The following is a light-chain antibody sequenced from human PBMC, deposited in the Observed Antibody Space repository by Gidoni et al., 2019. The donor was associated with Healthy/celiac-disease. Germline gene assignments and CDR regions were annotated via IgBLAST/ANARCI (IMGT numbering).Light chain of an antibody. CDR1: QSVISSY. CDR2: CAS. J-gene: IGKJ4*01. Sequence: PGERVTLSCRASQSVISSYLTWYQQKPGQAPRLLIYCASTWATGIPARFSGSGSGTDFTLTIISLQTEDFAVYYCQQDYNLPSPFGGGTKVEIK. CDR3: QQDYNLPSP. V-gene: IGKV3D-7*01.